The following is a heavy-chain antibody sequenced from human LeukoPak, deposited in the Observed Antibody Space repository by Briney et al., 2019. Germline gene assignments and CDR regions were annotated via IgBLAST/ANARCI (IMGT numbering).Heavy chain of an antibody. CDR2: IKQDGSEK. CDR3: ARLIAAGTNDWFDP. D-gene: IGHD6-13*01. Sequence: GGSLRLSCAASGFTFSSYWMSWVRHAPGKGLEWVANIKQDGSEKYYVDSVKGRFTISRDNAKNSLYLQMNSLRAEDTAVYYCARLIAAGTNDWFDPWGQGTLVTVSS. CDR1: GFTFSSYW. V-gene: IGHV3-7*01. J-gene: IGHJ5*02.